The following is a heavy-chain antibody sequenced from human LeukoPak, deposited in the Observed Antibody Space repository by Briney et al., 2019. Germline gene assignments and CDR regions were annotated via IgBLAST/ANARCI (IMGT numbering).Heavy chain of an antibody. D-gene: IGHD3-10*01. CDR1: GFTFSSYA. V-gene: IGHV3-23*01. Sequence: PGGSLRLSCAASGFTFSSYAMNWVRQAPGKGLEWVSAISGRDSSTYYADSVKGRFTISRDNSKNTLYLQMNSLRAEDTAVYYCAKALRILLWFGELSSWGQGTLVTVSS. J-gene: IGHJ5*02. CDR3: AKALRILLWFGELSS. CDR2: ISGRDSST.